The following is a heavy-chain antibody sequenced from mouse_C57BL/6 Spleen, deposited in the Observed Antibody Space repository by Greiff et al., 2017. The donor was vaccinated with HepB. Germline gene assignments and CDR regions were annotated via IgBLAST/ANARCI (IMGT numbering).Heavy chain of an antibody. CDR2: IDPETGGT. CDR1: GYTFTDYE. J-gene: IGHJ2*01. D-gene: IGHD3-2*02. CDR3: TRSAQATWDY. V-gene: IGHV1-15*01. Sequence: QVQLKESGAELVRPGASVTLSCKASGYTFTDYEMHWVKQTPVHGLEWIGAIDPETGGTAYNQKFKGKAILTADKSSSTAYMELRSLTSEDSAVYYCTRSAQATWDYWGQGTTLTVSS.